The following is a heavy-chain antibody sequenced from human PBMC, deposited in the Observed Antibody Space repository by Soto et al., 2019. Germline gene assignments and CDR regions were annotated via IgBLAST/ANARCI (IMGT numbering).Heavy chain of an antibody. J-gene: IGHJ6*02. CDR1: GFTFSSYA. CDR3: ARCRDYGDSHAVGGMDV. Sequence: QVQLVESGGGVVQPGRSLRLSCAASGFTFSSYAMHWVRQAPGKGLEWVAVISYDGSNKYYADSVKGRFTISRDNSKNTLYLQMNRLRAADTAVYYCARCRDYGDSHAVGGMDVWGQGTTVTVSS. V-gene: IGHV3-30-3*01. D-gene: IGHD4-17*01. CDR2: ISYDGSNK.